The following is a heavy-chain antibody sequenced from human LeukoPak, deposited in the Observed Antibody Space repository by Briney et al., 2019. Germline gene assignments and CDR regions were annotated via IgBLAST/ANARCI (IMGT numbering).Heavy chain of an antibody. D-gene: IGHD4-17*01. CDR2: VELSGRT. CDR3: ARDADDYVSYFDY. J-gene: IGHJ4*02. CDR1: GGSISSTNW. Sequence: SETLSLTCGVSGGSISSTNWWTWVRQPPGEGLEWIGEVELSGRTNYNPSLESRVTISVDMSANHISLKLTSVTAADTAVYYCARDADDYVSYFDYWGQGTLVTVSS. V-gene: IGHV4-4*02.